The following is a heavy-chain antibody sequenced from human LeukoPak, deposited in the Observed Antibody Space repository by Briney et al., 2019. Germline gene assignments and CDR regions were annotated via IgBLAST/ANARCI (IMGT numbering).Heavy chain of an antibody. J-gene: IGHJ5*02. CDR2: IYYSGNT. V-gene: IGHV4-39*01. CDR1: GDSISSRSFY. Sequence: PSETLSLTCSVSGDSISSRSFYWCWIRQPPGKGLEWIGSIYYSGNTYYNPSLKSRVTLSVDTSKNQFSLKLSSVTAADTAVYYCARHSLDIVVVISATDSWFDPWGQGTLVTVSS. CDR3: ARHSLDIVVVISATDSWFDP. D-gene: IGHD2-15*01.